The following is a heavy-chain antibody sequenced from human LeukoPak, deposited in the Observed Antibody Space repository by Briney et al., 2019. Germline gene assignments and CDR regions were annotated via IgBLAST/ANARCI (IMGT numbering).Heavy chain of an antibody. D-gene: IGHD6-13*01. Sequence: GGSLRLSCSASGFTFSSDAMHWVRQAPGQGRAYVSGISSNGGSTYYADSVKGRFTISRDNSKNTLYLQMSSLRPEDTAVYFCVKGGSSTWSWFDPWGQGTLVTVSS. V-gene: IGHV3-64D*09. J-gene: IGHJ5*02. CDR2: ISSNGGST. CDR3: VKGGSSTWSWFDP. CDR1: GFTFSSDA.